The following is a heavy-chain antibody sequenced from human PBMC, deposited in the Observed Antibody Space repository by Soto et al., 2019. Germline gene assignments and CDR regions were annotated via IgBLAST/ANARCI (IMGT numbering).Heavy chain of an antibody. V-gene: IGHV3-64*01. D-gene: IGHD2-15*01. Sequence: EVQLVESGGGLVQPGGSLRLSCAASGFTFSSYAMHWVRQAPGKGLEYVSAISSNGGSTYYANSVKGRFTISRDNSKNTLYLQMGSLRAEDMAVYSCARGIAGSVYGMDVWGQGTTVTVSS. CDR2: ISSNGGST. CDR3: ARGIAGSVYGMDV. J-gene: IGHJ6*02. CDR1: GFTFSSYA.